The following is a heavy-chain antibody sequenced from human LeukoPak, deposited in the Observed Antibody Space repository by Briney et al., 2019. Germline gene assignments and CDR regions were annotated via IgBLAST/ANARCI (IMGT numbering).Heavy chain of an antibody. CDR1: GFTFSSHW. Sequence: GGSLRLSCAASGFTFSSHWMHWVRQAPGKGLVWVSRINSDGSTSYADSVKGRFTTSRDNAKNTLYLQMNSLRAEDTAVYYCARKTPDWGRFDCWGQGTLVTVSS. CDR2: INSDGST. CDR3: ARKTPDWGRFDC. J-gene: IGHJ4*02. V-gene: IGHV3-74*01. D-gene: IGHD7-27*01.